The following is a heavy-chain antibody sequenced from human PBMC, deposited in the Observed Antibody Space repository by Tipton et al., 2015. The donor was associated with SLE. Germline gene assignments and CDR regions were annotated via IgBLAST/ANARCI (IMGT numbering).Heavy chain of an antibody. Sequence: TLSLTCTVSGGSISSYYWSWIRQPPGKGLEWIGYIYYSGSTNYNPSLKSRVTISVDTSKNQFSLKLSSVTAADTAVYYCARVGQESIAVAGDGLDPWGQGTLVTVSS. CDR1: GGSISSYY. CDR3: ARVGQESIAVAGDGLDP. CDR2: IYYSGST. J-gene: IGHJ5*02. D-gene: IGHD6-13*01. V-gene: IGHV4-59*01.